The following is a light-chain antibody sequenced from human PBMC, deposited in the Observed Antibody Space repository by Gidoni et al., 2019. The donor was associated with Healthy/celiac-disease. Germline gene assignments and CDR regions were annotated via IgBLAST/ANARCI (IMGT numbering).Light chain of an antibody. CDR2: DAS. V-gene: IGKV3-11*01. J-gene: IGKJ4*01. Sequence: EIVLTQSPATLSLSPGERATLSCSASQSVSSYLAWYQQKPGQAPRLLIYDASNRATGIPARFSGSGSGTDFTLTISSLEPEDFAVYYCQQRSNWHPFGGGTKVEIK. CDR3: QQRSNWHP. CDR1: QSVSSY.